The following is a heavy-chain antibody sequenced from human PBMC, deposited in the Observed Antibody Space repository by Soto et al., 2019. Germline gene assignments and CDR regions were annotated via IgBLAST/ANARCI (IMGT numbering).Heavy chain of an antibody. CDR1: GGTFSSYA. J-gene: IGHJ5*02. CDR2: IIPIFGTA. Sequence: QVQLVQSGAEVKKPGSSVKVSCKASGGTFSSYATSWVRQAPGQGLEWMGGIIPIFGTANYAQKFQGRVTITADESTSTAYMELSSLRSEDTAVYYCARADPTLYCSGGSCPNWFDPWGQGTLVTVSS. V-gene: IGHV1-69*01. D-gene: IGHD2-15*01. CDR3: ARADPTLYCSGGSCPNWFDP.